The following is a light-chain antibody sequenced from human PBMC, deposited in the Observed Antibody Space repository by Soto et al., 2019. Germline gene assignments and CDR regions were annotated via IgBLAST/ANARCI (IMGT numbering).Light chain of an antibody. J-gene: IGKJ5*01. CDR2: GAS. CDR1: QSVSSSY. V-gene: IGKV3D-20*02. Sequence: EIVLTQSPGTLSLSPGERATLSCRASQSVSSSYLALYQQKPGQAPRLLIYGASSRATGIPARFSGSGYGTDLALTVSGLEPEDFAGYYCQQRSNWPAFGQGTRLEIK. CDR3: QQRSNWPA.